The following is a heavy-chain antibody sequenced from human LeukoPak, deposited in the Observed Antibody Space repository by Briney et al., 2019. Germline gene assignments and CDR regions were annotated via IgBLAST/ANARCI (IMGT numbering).Heavy chain of an antibody. Sequence: ASVKVSCKASGYTFTGYYTHWVRQAPGQGLEWMGWINPNSGGTNYARKFQGRVTMTRDTSISTAYMELSRLRSDDTAVYYCARDLANIVATMVDYWGQGTLVTVSS. CDR3: ARDLANIVATMVDY. J-gene: IGHJ4*02. D-gene: IGHD5-12*01. V-gene: IGHV1-2*02. CDR2: INPNSGGT. CDR1: GYTFTGYY.